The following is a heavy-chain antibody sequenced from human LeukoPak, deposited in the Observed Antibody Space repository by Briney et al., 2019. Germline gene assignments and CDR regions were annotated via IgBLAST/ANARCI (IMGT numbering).Heavy chain of an antibody. CDR1: GYTFTSYY. D-gene: IGHD2-15*01. V-gene: IGHV1-46*01. J-gene: IGHJ3*02. CDR2: INPSGGST. Sequence: GASVKVSCKASGYTFTSYYMHWVRQAPGQGLEWMGIINPSGGSTSYAQKFQGRVTMTGDTSTSTVYMELSSLRSEDTAVYYCARDRGYCSGGSCYPQAFDIWGQGTMVTVSS. CDR3: ARDRGYCSGGSCYPQAFDI.